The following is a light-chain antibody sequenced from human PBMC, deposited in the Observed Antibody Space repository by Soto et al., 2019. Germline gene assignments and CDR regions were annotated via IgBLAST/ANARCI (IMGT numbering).Light chain of an antibody. V-gene: IGLV2-23*02. CDR2: EVS. CDR1: SSDVGSYNL. CDR3: CSSAGSSNPVV. Sequence: QSALTQPASVSGSPGQSITISCTGTSSDVGSYNLVSWYQQHPGKAPKLMIYEVSKRPSGVSNRFSGSKSGNTASLTITGLLADDEADYYCCSSAGSSNPVVFGGGTKLTVL. J-gene: IGLJ2*01.